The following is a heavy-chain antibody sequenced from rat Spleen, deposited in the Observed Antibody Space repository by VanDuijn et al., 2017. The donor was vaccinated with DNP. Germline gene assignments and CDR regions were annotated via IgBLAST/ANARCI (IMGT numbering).Heavy chain of an antibody. CDR2: MSPTTRSS. CDR1: GFTFSDYY. CDR3: VRVNWVPDY. V-gene: IGHV5-22*01. J-gene: IGHJ2*01. Sequence: EVQLVGSGGGSVQSGRSLKLSCAASGFTFSDYYMAWVRQTPKKGLEWVACMSPTTRSSYYRDSVRGRFTVSRDDSTNTLYLQMNSLRSEDTATYYCVRVNWVPDYWGQGVMVTVSS. D-gene: IGHD5-1*01.